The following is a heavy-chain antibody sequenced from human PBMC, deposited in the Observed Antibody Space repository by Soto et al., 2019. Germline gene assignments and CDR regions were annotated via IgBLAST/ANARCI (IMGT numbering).Heavy chain of an antibody. CDR3: ARRGGSSSGYYYYAMDV. V-gene: IGHV4-31*03. CDR2: IDSNGDT. Sequence: SETLSLTCSVSSDSMNSGGDYWSWIRQHQGKGLEWIGYIDSNGDTDYNPSLKSRVTISIDTSKNQFSLNLTSVTAADTAVYYCARRGGSSSGYYYYAMDVWGQGTTGTVSS. D-gene: IGHD6-6*01. J-gene: IGHJ6*02. CDR1: SDSMNSGGDY.